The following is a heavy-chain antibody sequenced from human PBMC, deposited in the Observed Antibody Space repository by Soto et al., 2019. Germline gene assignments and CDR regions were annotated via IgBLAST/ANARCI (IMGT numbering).Heavy chain of an antibody. CDR1: GGSISSYY. CDR2: IYYSGST. Sequence: SETLSLTCTVSGGSISSYYWSWIRQPPGKGLEWIGYIYYSGSTNYNPSLKSRVTIYVDTSKNQFSLKLSSVTAADTAVYYCARDATAHDFWSGSYSHPHYYYMDVWGKGTTVTVSS. V-gene: IGHV4-59*01. D-gene: IGHD3-3*01. J-gene: IGHJ6*03. CDR3: ARDATAHDFWSGSYSHPHYYYMDV.